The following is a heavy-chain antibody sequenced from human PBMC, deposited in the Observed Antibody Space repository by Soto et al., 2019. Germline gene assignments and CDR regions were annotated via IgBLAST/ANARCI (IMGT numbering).Heavy chain of an antibody. J-gene: IGHJ5*02. CDR1: GFTFSSYS. CDR2: ISSSSSYI. D-gene: IGHD6-19*01. V-gene: IGHV3-21*01. Sequence: PGGSLRLSCAASGFTFSSYSMNWVRQAPGKGLEWVSSISSSSSYIYYADSVKGRFTISRDNAKNSLYLQMNSLRAEDTAVYYCARVLTGRYSRGPLGSWGQGTLVTVS. CDR3: ARVLTGRYSRGPLGS.